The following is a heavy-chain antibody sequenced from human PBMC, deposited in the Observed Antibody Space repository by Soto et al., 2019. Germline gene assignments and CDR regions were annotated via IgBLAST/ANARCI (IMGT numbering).Heavy chain of an antibody. J-gene: IGHJ3*02. CDR1: GYTFTSYG. CDR3: ARVIGATSAFEI. V-gene: IGHV1-18*01. CDR2: INPYNGNT. Sequence: QVQLVQSGAEVKKPGASVKVSCKASGYTFTSYGISWVRQAPGQGLELMGWINPYNGNTNYAQKLQGRVTMTTDTYTGAAYMELRSLRSDDAAMYDCARVIGATSAFEIWGQGTLVTVSS. D-gene: IGHD5-12*01.